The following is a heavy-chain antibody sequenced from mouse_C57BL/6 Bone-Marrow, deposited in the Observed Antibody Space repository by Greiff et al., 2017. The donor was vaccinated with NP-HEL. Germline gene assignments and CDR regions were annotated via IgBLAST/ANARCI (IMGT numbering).Heavy chain of an antibody. CDR3: ARTRIVNLDY. CDR1: GYTFTSYW. Sequence: QVQLQQPGAELVRPGTSVKLSCKASGYTFTSYWMHWVKQRPGQGLEWIGVIDPSDSYTTYNQKFKGKATLTVDTSSSTAYMQLSSLTSEDSAVYYCARTRIVNLDYWGQGTTLTVSS. CDR2: IDPSDSYT. J-gene: IGHJ2*01. V-gene: IGHV1-59*01.